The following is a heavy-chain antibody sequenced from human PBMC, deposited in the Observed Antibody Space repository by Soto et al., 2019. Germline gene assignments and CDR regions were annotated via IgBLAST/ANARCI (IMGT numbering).Heavy chain of an antibody. CDR2: IYYSGST. Sequence: SETLSLTCTVSGGSISSYYWSWIRQPPGKGLEWIGYIYYSGSTNYNPSLKGRFTISRDNAKNSLYLQMNSLRAEDTAVYYCARDPLSTLPAAMTRRDPDDYWGQGTLVTVSS. D-gene: IGHD2-2*01. V-gene: IGHV4-59*12. CDR3: ARDPLSTLPAAMTRRDPDDY. J-gene: IGHJ4*02. CDR1: GGSISSYY.